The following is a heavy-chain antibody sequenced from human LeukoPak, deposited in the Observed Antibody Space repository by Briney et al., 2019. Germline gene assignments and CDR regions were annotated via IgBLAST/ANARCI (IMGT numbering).Heavy chain of an antibody. CDR1: GFTFSGYG. D-gene: IGHD1-26*01. Sequence: PGGSLRLSCAVSGFTFSGYGMHWVRQAPGKGLEGLAFIRYDGSNKYYADSVKGRFTISRDNSKNTLYLQMNSLRAEDTSVYYCAKDHRGSYSFDYWGQGTLVTVSS. CDR2: IRYDGSNK. V-gene: IGHV3-30*02. CDR3: AKDHRGSYSFDY. J-gene: IGHJ4*02.